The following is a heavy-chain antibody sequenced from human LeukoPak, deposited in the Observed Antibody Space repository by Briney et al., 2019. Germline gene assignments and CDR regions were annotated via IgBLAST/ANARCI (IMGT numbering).Heavy chain of an antibody. V-gene: IGHV3-53*01. CDR1: GFTVSSNY. J-gene: IGHJ6*02. CDR2: IYSGGGT. D-gene: IGHD3-10*01. CDR3: ARDQILWFGESSGYYYGMDV. Sequence: GGSLRLSCAASGFTVSSNYMSWVRQAPGKGLEWVSVIYSGGGTYYADSVKGRFTISRDNSKNTLYLQMNSLRAEDTAVYYCARDQILWFGESSGYYYGMDVWGQGTTVTVSS.